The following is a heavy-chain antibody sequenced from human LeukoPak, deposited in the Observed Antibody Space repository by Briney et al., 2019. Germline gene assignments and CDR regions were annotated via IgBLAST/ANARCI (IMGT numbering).Heavy chain of an antibody. CDR2: IYHSGST. CDR3: ARLDTYYMDV. J-gene: IGHJ6*03. Sequence: SETLSLTCTVSGYSISSGYYWGWIRQPPGKGLEWIGSIYHSGSTYYNPSLKSRVTISVDTSKNQFSLKLSSVTAADTAVYYCARLDTYYMDVWGKGTTVTVSS. V-gene: IGHV4-38-2*02. CDR1: GYSISSGYY. D-gene: IGHD5-18*01.